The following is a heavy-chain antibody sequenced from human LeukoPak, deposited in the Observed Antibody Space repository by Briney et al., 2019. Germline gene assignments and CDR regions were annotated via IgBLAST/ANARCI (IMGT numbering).Heavy chain of an antibody. J-gene: IGHJ4*02. CDR2: VSSHGKDG. V-gene: IGHV3-30*01. CDR1: EFIFSDYA. CDR3: TRDAYNFNDFDY. Sequence: GGSLRLSCEVTEFIFSDYAMHWVRQAPGKGLEWLASVSSHGKDGLYADSVRGRSTISRDNFKNTLYLQIDSLRPDDTAIYYCTRDAYNFNDFDYWGQGTLVTVSS. D-gene: IGHD5-24*01.